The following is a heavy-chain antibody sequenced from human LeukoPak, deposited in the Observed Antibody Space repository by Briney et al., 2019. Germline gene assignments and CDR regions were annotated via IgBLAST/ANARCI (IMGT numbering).Heavy chain of an antibody. Sequence: ASVTVSCTASGYTFTSYYMHWVRQAPGQGLEWMGWINPNSGGTNYAQKFQGWVTMTRDTSISTAYMELSRLRPDDTAVYYCARGAWELLQLHFDYWGQGTLVTVSS. CDR1: GYTFTSYY. J-gene: IGHJ4*02. D-gene: IGHD1-26*01. CDR3: ARGAWELLQLHFDY. CDR2: INPNSGGT. V-gene: IGHV1-2*04.